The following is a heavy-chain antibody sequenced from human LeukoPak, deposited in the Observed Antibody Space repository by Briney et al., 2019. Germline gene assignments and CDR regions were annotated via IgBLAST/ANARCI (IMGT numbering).Heavy chain of an antibody. J-gene: IGHJ5*02. V-gene: IGHV4-59*08. CDR2: SGST. CDR3: ARQDYTNSSGYYRGDWFDP. D-gene: IGHD3-22*01. Sequence: SGSTNYNPSLKSRVTISVDTSKNQFSLRLSSVTAADTAVYYCARQDYTNSSGYYRGDWFDPWGQGTLVTVSS.